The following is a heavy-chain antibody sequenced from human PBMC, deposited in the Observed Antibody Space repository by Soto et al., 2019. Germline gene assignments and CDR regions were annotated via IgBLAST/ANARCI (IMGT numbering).Heavy chain of an antibody. D-gene: IGHD2-15*01. V-gene: IGHV1-2*04. J-gene: IGHJ3*02. CDR2: INPNSGGT. CDR3: ARVGCSGGSCFTFDI. Sequence: ASVKVSCKASGYTFTGYYMHWVRQAPGQGLEWMGWINPNSGGTNYAQKFQGWVTMTRDTSISTAYMELSRLRSDDTAVYYCARVGCSGGSCFTFDIWGQGTMVTVSS. CDR1: GYTFTGYY.